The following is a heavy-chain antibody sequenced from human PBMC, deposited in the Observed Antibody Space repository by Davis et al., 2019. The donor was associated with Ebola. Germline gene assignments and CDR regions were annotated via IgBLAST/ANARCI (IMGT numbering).Heavy chain of an antibody. CDR3: ATSGKAPDY. Sequence: MPSETLSLTCAVYGGSFSGYYWSWIRQPPGKGLEWIGEINHSGSTNYNPSLKSRVTISVDTSKNQFSLKLRSVTAADTAVYYCATSGKAPDYWGQGTLVTVSS. V-gene: IGHV4-34*01. CDR2: INHSGST. J-gene: IGHJ4*02. CDR1: GGSFSGYY.